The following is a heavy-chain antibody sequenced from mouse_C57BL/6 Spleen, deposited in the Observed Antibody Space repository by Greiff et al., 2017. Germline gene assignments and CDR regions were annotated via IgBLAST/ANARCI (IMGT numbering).Heavy chain of an antibody. Sequence: EVKLMESEGGLVQPGSSMKLSCTASGFTFSDYYMAWVRQVPEKGLEWVANINYDGSSTYYLDSLKSRFIISRDNAKNILYLQMSSLKSEDTATYYCARDAGTGAWFAYWGQGTLVTVSA. J-gene: IGHJ3*01. CDR3: ARDAGTGAWFAY. CDR1: GFTFSDYY. D-gene: IGHD4-1*01. CDR2: INYDGSST. V-gene: IGHV5-16*01.